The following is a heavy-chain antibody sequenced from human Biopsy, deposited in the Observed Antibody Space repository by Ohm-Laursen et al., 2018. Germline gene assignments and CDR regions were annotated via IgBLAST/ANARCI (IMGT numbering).Heavy chain of an antibody. D-gene: IGHD4-11*01. CDR1: GDSISSDF. CDR3: ARSNGYGDYRFDD. J-gene: IGHJ4*02. V-gene: IGHV4-59*01. Sequence: GTLSLTCAVSGDSISSDFWSWIRQTPGKGLEWIGYISYTGDTSYNPSLESRITISLDTSKNQFSLMLSSVTAADTAVYYCARSNGYGDYRFDDWGQGTLVTVAS. CDR2: ISYTGDT.